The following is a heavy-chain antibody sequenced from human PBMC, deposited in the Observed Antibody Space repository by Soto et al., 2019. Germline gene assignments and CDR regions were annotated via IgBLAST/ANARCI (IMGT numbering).Heavy chain of an antibody. D-gene: IGHD6-6*01. V-gene: IGHV4-34*01. CDR2: INHSGST. Sequence: PSETLSLTCAVYGGSFSGYYWSWIRQPPGKGLEWIGEINHSGSTNCNPSLKSRVTISVDTSKNQFSLKLSSVTAADTAVYYCARVWYSSSSWVDVWGKGTTVTVSS. CDR3: ARVWYSSSSWVDV. J-gene: IGHJ6*04. CDR1: GGSFSGYY.